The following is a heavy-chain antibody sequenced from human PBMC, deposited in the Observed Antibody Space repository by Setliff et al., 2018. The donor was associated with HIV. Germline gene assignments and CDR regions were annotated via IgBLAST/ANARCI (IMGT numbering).Heavy chain of an antibody. V-gene: IGHV4-4*02. J-gene: IGHJ6*02. CDR2: IYHSGST. CDR1: GGSISSSNW. D-gene: IGHD2-21*02. Sequence: SETLSLTCALSGGSISSSNWWSWVRQPPGKGLEWIGDIYHSGSTNYNPSLKSRVTISVDKSKNHFSLKLSSVTAADTAVYYCARSLVMTATYGMDVWGQGTTVTVSS. CDR3: ARSLVMTATYGMDV.